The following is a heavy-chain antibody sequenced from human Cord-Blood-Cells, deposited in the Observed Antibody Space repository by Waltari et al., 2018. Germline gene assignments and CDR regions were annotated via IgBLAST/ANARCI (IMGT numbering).Heavy chain of an antibody. Sequence: QVQLVQSLAETKKPGTSVTASCTASGYTFTGYYMHWLRQAPGQGLEWMGWLNPSSGGTNYAQKVQCRVTMTRDTSISTAYMELSRLRSYDTDVYYCASAEVVDAVDIGGQGTMVIVSS. V-gene: IGHV1-2*02. CDR2: LNPSSGGT. D-gene: IGHD2-15*01. CDR1: GYTFTGYY. CDR3: ASAEVVDAVDI. J-gene: IGHJ3*02.